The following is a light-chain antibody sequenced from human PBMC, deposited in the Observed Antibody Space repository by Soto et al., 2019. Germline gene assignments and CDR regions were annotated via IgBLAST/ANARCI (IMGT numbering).Light chain of an antibody. V-gene: IGLV2-14*03. CDR2: DVS. J-gene: IGLJ1*01. Sequence: QSALTQPASVSGSPGQSITISCTGTSSDVGGYNYVSWYQQHPGKAPKLMIYDVSNRPSGVSNRFSGSKSGNTASLIISGLQAEDEADYYCSYYTSSSLHVFVTGTQLTVL. CDR3: SYYTSSSLHV. CDR1: SSDVGGYNY.